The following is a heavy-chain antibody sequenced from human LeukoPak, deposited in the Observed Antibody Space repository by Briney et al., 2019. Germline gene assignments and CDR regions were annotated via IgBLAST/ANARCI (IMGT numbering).Heavy chain of an antibody. CDR3: ARGGVGVYCSSTSCYAFDY. J-gene: IGHJ4*02. CDR1: GFTFSSYA. Sequence: GASLRLSCAASGFTFSSYAMSWVRQAPGKGLEWVSYITYSGDSAYYADSVKGRFTISRDNSENTLYLQMSSLRAEDTAVYYCARGGVGVYCSSTSCYAFDYWGQGTLVTVSS. CDR2: ITYSGDSA. D-gene: IGHD2-2*01. V-gene: IGHV3-23*01.